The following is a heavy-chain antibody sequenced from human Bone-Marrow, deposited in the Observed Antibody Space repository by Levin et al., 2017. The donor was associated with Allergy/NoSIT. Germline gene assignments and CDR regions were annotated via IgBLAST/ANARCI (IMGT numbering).Heavy chain of an antibody. D-gene: IGHD6-19*01. CDR3: ARDLSLYSSGWYYFDWFDP. CDR2: IWYDGSNK. V-gene: IGHV3-33*01. Sequence: GGSLRLSCAASGFTFSSYGMHWVRQAPGKGLEWVAVIWYDGSNKYYADSVKGRFTISRDNSKNTLYLQMNSLRAEDTAVYYCARDLSLYSSGWYYFDWFDPWGQGTLVTVSS. J-gene: IGHJ5*02. CDR1: GFTFSSYG.